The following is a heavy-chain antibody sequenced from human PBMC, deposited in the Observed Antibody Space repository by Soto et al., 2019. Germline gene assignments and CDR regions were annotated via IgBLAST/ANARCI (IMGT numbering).Heavy chain of an antibody. D-gene: IGHD3-10*01. CDR3: ARLTSGPRGEYYFDY. J-gene: IGHJ4*02. Sequence: QLQLQESGPGLVKPSETLSLTCTVSGGSISSSSYYWGWIRQPPGKGLEWIGSIYYSGSTYYNPSLKSRVTISVDTSKNQFSLKLSSVTAADTAVYYCARLTSGPRGEYYFDYWGQGILVTVSS. CDR1: GGSISSSSYY. CDR2: IYYSGST. V-gene: IGHV4-39*01.